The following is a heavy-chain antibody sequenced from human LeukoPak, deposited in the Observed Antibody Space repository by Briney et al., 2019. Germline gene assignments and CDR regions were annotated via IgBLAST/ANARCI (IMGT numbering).Heavy chain of an antibody. Sequence: VGSLKLPCKGSGSSFRGRCIVWVRQMPGKGLGCMGIIYPVDSDTRYRPSFQGEVTISADKSISNPYLQWSSLKASDTAMYYCASPPIGFTSISGYFAYWGRGTLVTVSS. CDR3: ASPPIGFTSISGYFAY. CDR1: GSSFRGRC. D-gene: IGHD2-2*01. CDR2: IYPVDSDT. J-gene: IGHJ4*02. V-gene: IGHV5-51*01.